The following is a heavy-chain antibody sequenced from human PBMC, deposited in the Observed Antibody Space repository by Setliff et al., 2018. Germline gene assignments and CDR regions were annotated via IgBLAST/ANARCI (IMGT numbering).Heavy chain of an antibody. V-gene: IGHV3-74*01. Sequence: GGSLRLSCAASGLTFTSHWMHWVRQAPGKGLVWVSRINIDGTSTNYADSVKGRFTISRDNSKNTLYLQMNSLRPEDTAVYYCARTCSGSGCYAGLESWGQGTPVTVSS. J-gene: IGHJ4*02. D-gene: IGHD2-15*01. CDR1: GLTFTSHW. CDR2: INIDGTST. CDR3: ARTCSGSGCYAGLES.